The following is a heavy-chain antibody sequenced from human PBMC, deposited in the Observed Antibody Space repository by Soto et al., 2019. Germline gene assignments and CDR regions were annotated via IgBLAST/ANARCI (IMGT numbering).Heavy chain of an antibody. CDR2: IYHSGST. V-gene: IGHV4-4*02. J-gene: IGHJ5*02. D-gene: IGHD6-13*01. Sequence: PSETLSLTCAVSGGSISSSNWWSWVRQPPGKGLEWIGEIYHSGSTNYNPSLKSRVTISVDKSKNQFSLKLSSVTAADTAVYYCARESGRSWYFGTTESNWGLDPCGQGTLVTVSS. CDR1: GGSISSSNW. CDR3: ARESGRSWYFGTTESNWGLDP.